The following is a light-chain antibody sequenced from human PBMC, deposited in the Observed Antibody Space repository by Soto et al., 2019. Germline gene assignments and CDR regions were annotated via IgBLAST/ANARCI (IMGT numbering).Light chain of an antibody. CDR2: WAS. Sequence: IVMTQSPDSLAVSLGERATINCKSSQSVLYSSKTKNYLAWYQQKPGQPPNLLIYWASTGESGVPDRFSGSGSGTEFTLTISSLQAEDVAVYYCQQYYDVPFTFGPGTKVDIK. CDR3: QQYYDVPFT. J-gene: IGKJ3*01. V-gene: IGKV4-1*01. CDR1: QSVLYSSKTKNY.